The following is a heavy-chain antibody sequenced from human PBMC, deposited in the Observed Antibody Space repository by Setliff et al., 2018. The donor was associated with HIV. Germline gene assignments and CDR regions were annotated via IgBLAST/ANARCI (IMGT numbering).Heavy chain of an antibody. Sequence: ASETLSLTCTVSGYSISNSNWWSWVRQPPGKGLEWIGEVSHSGSTNYNPSLKSRVTISVDKSKSQFSLELSSVTAADTAVYYCARDQRLSYWGQGTLVTVSS. J-gene: IGHJ4*02. CDR1: GYSISNSNW. CDR3: ARDQRLSY. CDR2: VSHSGST. V-gene: IGHV4-4*02.